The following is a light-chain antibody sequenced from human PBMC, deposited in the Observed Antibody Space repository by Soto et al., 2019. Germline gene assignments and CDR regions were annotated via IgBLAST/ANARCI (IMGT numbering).Light chain of an antibody. J-gene: IGLJ2*01. CDR1: YSNIGIND. CDR2: DTS. V-gene: IGLV1-44*01. Sequence: QSVLTQPPSASGTPGQRVTVSCSGTYSNIGINDVHWYRQLSGTAPQILIHDTSQRATGVPDRFSGSRSGTSASLVISGLQTEDEADYHCAAWDDSLNGPAFGGGTQLTVL. CDR3: AAWDDSLNGPA.